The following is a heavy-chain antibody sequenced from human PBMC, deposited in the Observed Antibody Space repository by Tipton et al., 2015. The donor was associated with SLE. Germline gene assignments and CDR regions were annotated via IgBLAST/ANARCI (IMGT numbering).Heavy chain of an antibody. CDR2: IIYSGGEK. CDR1: GFTFSNYA. V-gene: IGHV3-23*03. J-gene: IGHJ4*02. CDR3: ARDRGSSWFFFDY. Sequence: SLRLSCAASGFTFSNYAMTWVRQAPGKGLEWVSIIYSGGEKDYAESVKGRFTISRDNSKNTLYLQMNSLRAEDTAVYYCARDRGSSWFFFDYWGQGTLVTASS. D-gene: IGHD6-13*01.